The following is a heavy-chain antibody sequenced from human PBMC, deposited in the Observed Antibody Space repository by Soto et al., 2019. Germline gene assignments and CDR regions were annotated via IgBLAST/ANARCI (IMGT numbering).Heavy chain of an antibody. CDR3: ARVVQRLVGATSYYYGMDV. D-gene: IGHD1-26*01. CDR2: IIPIFGTA. J-gene: IGHJ6*02. V-gene: IGHV1-69*13. Sequence: ASVKVSCKASGGTFSSYAISWVRQAPGQGLEWMGGIIPIFGTANYAQKFQGRVTITADESTSTAYMELSSLRSEDTAVYYCARVVQRLVGATSYYYGMDVWGQGTTVTVSS. CDR1: GGTFSSYA.